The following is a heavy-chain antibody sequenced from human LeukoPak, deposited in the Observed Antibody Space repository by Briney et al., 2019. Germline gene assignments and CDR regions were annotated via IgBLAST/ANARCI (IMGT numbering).Heavy chain of an antibody. V-gene: IGHV1-2*02. CDR2: INPNSGGT. CDR3: ARFWSGAGFFDY. Sequence: ASVKVSCKASGYSFADYYMHWGRQAPGQGLEWMGWINPNSGGTDYAQKFQGRVTITRDTSTSTVYMEMRSLRSDDTAVYYCARFWSGAGFFDYWGQGTLVTVSS. D-gene: IGHD3-3*01. J-gene: IGHJ4*02. CDR1: GYSFADYY.